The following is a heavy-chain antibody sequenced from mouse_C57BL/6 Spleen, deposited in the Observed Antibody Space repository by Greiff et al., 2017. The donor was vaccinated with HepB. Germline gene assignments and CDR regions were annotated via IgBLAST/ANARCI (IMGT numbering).Heavy chain of an antibody. D-gene: IGHD2-12*01. CDR3: ARSYYCYGDRGDYYAMDY. CDR2: IYPGGGYT. Sequence: VKLMESGAELVRPGTSVKMSCKASGYTFTNYWIGWAKQRPGHGLEWIGDIYPGGGYTNYNEKFKGKATLTADKSSSTAYMQFSSLTSEDTAIYYCARSYYCYGDRGDYYAMDYWGQGTSVTVSS. V-gene: IGHV1-63*01. CDR1: GYTFTNYW. J-gene: IGHJ4*01.